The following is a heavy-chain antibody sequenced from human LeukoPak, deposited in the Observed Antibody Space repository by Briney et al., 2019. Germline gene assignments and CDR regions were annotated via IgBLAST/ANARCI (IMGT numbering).Heavy chain of an antibody. D-gene: IGHD3-22*01. J-gene: IGHJ5*02. CDR1: GSTFRTSA. CDR2: IVVGSGNT. V-gene: IGHV1-58*01. Sequence: ASVKVSCKASGSTFRTSAVQWVRQARGQRLEWIGWIVVGSGNTNYAQKFQERVTISRDMSTSTAYMELSSLRSEDTAVYYCAAQVNYHDSTVWDPWGQGTLVTVSS. CDR3: AAQVNYHDSTVWDP.